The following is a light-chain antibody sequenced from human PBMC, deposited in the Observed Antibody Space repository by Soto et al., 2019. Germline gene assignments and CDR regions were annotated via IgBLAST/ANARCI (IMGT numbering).Light chain of an antibody. CDR2: AAS. Sequence: DIQMTQSPSSLSASVGDRVTITCRASQGISTNLVWYQQKPGTVPKLLIFAASTLHSGVPSGFSGSGSGTDFTLTISSLQPEDVATYYCQNYSGAPWTFGQGTKVEIK. CDR3: QNYSGAPWT. CDR1: QGISTN. J-gene: IGKJ1*01. V-gene: IGKV1-27*01.